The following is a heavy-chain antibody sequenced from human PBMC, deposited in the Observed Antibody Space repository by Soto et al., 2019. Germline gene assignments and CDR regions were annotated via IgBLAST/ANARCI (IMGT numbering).Heavy chain of an antibody. CDR3: AKDPKCCTIGSHFLDNWLHP. J-gene: IGHJ5*02. V-gene: IGHV3-30*18. CDR1: GFTFSNYG. D-gene: IGHD2-8*01. Sequence: GGSLRLSCAASGFTFSNYGMHWVRQTPGKGLEWVAVISYDGSHQFYTDSVKGRFTISRDNSKNTLYLQMNSLKTEDTAMYYCAKDPKCCTIGSHFLDNWLHPCGAGTLVTV. CDR2: ISYDGSHQ.